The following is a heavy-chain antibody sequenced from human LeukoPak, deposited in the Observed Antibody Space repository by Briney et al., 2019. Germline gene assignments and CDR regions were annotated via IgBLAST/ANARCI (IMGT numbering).Heavy chain of an antibody. Sequence: SETLSLTCTVSGGSISSHYWTWIRQPPGKGLEWIGYINYRGSTNYNPSLNSRVTISVDTSKNQFSLKLNSVTAADTAVYYCARRRDGYNYYYYGMDVWGQGTTVTVSS. CDR1: GGSISSHY. V-gene: IGHV4-59*08. J-gene: IGHJ6*02. CDR3: ARRRDGYNYYYYGMDV. D-gene: IGHD5-24*01. CDR2: INYRGST.